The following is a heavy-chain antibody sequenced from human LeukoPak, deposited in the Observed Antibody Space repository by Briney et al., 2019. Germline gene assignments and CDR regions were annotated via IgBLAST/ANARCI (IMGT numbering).Heavy chain of an antibody. CDR2: ISTSSTTI. J-gene: IGHJ4*02. CDR1: GFTFSSYS. D-gene: IGHD3-22*01. Sequence: GGSLRLSCAASGFTFSSYSMSWVRQAPGKGLEWVSYISTSSTTIYYADSVKGRFTISRDNAKNSLYLQMNSLRAEDTAVYYCARVSPHTSYYYDSSGYYYYWGQGTLVTVSS. V-gene: IGHV3-48*04. CDR3: ARVSPHTSYYYDSSGYYYY.